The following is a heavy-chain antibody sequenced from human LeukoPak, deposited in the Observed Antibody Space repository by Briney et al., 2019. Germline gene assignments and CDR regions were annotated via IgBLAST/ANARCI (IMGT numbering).Heavy chain of an antibody. CDR1: GFTFSSYS. CDR2: ISSSSSYI. D-gene: IGHD6-19*01. CDR3: AREMIGGWYQDVDY. Sequence: GGSLRLPCAASGFTFSSYSMNWVRQAPGKGLEWVSSISSSSSYIYYADSVKGRFTISRDNAKNSLYLQMNSLRAEDTAVYYCAREMIGGWYQDVDYWGQGTLVTVSS. V-gene: IGHV3-21*01. J-gene: IGHJ4*02.